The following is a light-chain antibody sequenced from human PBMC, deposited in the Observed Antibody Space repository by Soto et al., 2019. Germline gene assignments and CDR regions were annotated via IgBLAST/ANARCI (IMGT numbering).Light chain of an antibody. CDR2: GAS. J-gene: IGKJ5*01. V-gene: IGKV3-20*01. Sequence: EIVLTQSPGPLSLSPGERATLSCRASQSVSSSYLAWYQQQPGQAPRLLIDGASSTASGIPDRFSGSGSGADFTLTITRLELEDFAVYYCYQYDCSPPVTCGRGTRLEIK. CDR3: YQYDCSPPVT. CDR1: QSVSSSY.